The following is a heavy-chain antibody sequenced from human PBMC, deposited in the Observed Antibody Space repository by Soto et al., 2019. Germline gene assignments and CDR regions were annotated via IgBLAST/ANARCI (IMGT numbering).Heavy chain of an antibody. Sequence: QVQLVESGGGVVQPGRSLRLSCAASGFTFSSYVFHWVRQAPGKGLEWVAVISHDGRKKYYADSVKGRFSISRDNSKNTLSLQMSSLRAEDTAVYYCARDNAPGPDFRVGWFDPWGQGTLVTVSS. CDR1: GFTFSSYV. CDR3: ARDNAPGPDFRVGWFDP. J-gene: IGHJ5*02. D-gene: IGHD3-10*01. CDR2: ISHDGRKK. V-gene: IGHV3-30*04.